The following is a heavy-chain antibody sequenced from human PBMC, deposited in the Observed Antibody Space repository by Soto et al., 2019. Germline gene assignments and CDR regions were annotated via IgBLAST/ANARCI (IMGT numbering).Heavy chain of an antibody. D-gene: IGHD3-22*01. CDR2: INHSGSP. V-gene: IGHV4-34*01. CDR1: GGSFSGYY. Sequence: SETLSLTCAVYGGSFSGYYWSWIRQPPGKGLEWIGEINHSGSPNYNPSLKSRVTISVDTSKNQFSLKLSSVTAADTAVYYCAGGSGYDAFDIWGQGTMVTVSS. J-gene: IGHJ3*02. CDR3: AGGSGYDAFDI.